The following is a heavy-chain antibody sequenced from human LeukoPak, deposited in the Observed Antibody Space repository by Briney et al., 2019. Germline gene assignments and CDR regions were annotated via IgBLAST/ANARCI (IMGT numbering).Heavy chain of an antibody. J-gene: IGHJ5*02. D-gene: IGHD2-21*01. Sequence: SETLSLTCTVSGGSISSGDYYWSWIRQPPGKGLEWIGYIYYSGSTYYNPSLKSRVTISVDTSKNQFSLKLSSVTAADTAVYYCARGLRVIRGTARNWFDPWGQGTLVTVSS. CDR3: ARGLRVIRGTARNWFDP. V-gene: IGHV4-30-4*01. CDR1: GGSISSGDYY. CDR2: IYYSGST.